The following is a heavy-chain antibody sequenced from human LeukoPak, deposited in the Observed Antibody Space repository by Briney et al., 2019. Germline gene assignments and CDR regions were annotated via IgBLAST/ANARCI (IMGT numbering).Heavy chain of an antibody. CDR3: ARYDHAPSYYYYYMDV. V-gene: IGHV4-59*01. CDR2: YYGGRT. D-gene: IGHD1-14*01. CDR1: GDSISSYY. Sequence: SETLSLTCTVSGDSISSYYWSWIRQSPGKGLEWIGYYGGRTTYNPSLKSRVTMSVDTSKNQFSLKLTSVTAADTAVYYCARYDHAPSYYYYYMDVWGKGTTVTVPS. J-gene: IGHJ6*03.